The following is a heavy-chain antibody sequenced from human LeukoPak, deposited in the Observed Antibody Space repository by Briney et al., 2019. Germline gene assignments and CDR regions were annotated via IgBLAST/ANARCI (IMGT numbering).Heavy chain of an antibody. CDR2: ISYDGSNK. Sequence: PGGSLRLSCAASGFTFSSYGMHWVRQAPGKGLEWVAVISYDGSNKYYADSVKGRFTISRGNSKNTLYLQMNSLRAEDTAVYYCAKVGQWLANYYYYYGMDVWGQGTTVTVSS. CDR3: AKVGQWLANYYYYYGMDV. CDR1: GFTFSSYG. D-gene: IGHD6-19*01. J-gene: IGHJ6*02. V-gene: IGHV3-30*18.